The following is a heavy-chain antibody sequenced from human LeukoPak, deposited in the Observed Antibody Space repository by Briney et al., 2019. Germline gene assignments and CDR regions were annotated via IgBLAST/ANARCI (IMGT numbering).Heavy chain of an antibody. J-gene: IGHJ4*02. CDR2: ISGSGGST. CDR3: AKASRLLHGSGSYPGYFDY. Sequence: PGGSLRLSCAASGFTFSSYAMSWVRQAPGKGLEWVSAISGSGGSTYYADSVKGRFTISRDNSKNTLYLQMNSLRAEDTAVYYCAKASRLLHGSGSYPGYFDYWGQGALVTVSS. CDR1: GFTFSSYA. V-gene: IGHV3-23*01. D-gene: IGHD3-10*01.